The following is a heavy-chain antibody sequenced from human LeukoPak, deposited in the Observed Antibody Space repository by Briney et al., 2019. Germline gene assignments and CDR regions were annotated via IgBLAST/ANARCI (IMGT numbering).Heavy chain of an antibody. Sequence: SGGSLRLSCAASGFTFTSYSMNWVRQAPGKGLEWVSSISSSGSNIYYADSMKGRFSISRDNAKNSLDLQMNSLRAEDTAVYYCTREKATNPVGYYGMDVWGQGTTVTVSS. CDR2: ISSSGSNI. CDR3: TREKATNPVGYYGMDV. D-gene: IGHD1-26*01. CDR1: GFTFTSYS. J-gene: IGHJ6*02. V-gene: IGHV3-21*01.